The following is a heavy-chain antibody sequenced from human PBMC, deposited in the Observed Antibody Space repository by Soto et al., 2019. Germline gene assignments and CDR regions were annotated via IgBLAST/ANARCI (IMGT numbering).Heavy chain of an antibody. CDR2: ISAYNGNT. J-gene: IGHJ6*02. Sequence: AASVKVSCKASGYTFTSYGISWVRQAPGQGLEWMGWISAYNGNTNYAQKLQGRVTMTEDTSTDTAYMELSSLRSEDTAVYYCATRRDGYNYYYYGMDVWGQGTTVTVSS. V-gene: IGHV1-18*01. CDR1: GYTFTSYG. D-gene: IGHD5-12*01. CDR3: ATRRDGYNYYYYGMDV.